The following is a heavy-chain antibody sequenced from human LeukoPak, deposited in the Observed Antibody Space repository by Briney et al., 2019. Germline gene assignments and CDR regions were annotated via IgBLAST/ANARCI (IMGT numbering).Heavy chain of an antibody. V-gene: IGHV3-23*01. Sequence: GVSLRLSCAASGFTFRHYAMTWVRQTPGKGLEWVATISGGGLSTYYADSAKGRLTLSRDNSENTVFLQMNSLRVEDTATYYCAKALYYDSHGRGLDNWGQGTLVIVSS. J-gene: IGHJ4*02. D-gene: IGHD3-22*01. CDR1: GFTFRHYA. CDR3: AKALYYDSHGRGLDN. CDR2: ISGGGLST.